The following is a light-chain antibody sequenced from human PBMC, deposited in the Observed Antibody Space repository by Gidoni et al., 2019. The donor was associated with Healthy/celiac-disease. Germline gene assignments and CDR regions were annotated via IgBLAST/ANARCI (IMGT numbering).Light chain of an antibody. CDR1: QSVSSSY. Sequence: DIVFTQSPGTLSLSPGERATLSCRARQSVSSSYLAWYQQKPGQSPRLLINGASSRANGIPDRFSGSGSGTDFTLTISRLEPEDFAVYYCQQYGSSSLTFGGGTKVEIK. V-gene: IGKV3-20*01. CDR2: GAS. CDR3: QQYGSSSLT. J-gene: IGKJ4*01.